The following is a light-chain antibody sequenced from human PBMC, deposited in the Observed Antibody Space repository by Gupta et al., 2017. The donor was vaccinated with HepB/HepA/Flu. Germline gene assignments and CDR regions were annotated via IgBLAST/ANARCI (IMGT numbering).Light chain of an antibody. J-gene: IGLJ1*01. CDR1: SSDVGGYNY. V-gene: IGLV2-14*03. Sequence: QSALTQSASVSVSAGQSIPISCTGTSSDVGGYNYVSWYQHPPGKATKLMSYDGRNRPSGLSNLFSGSKSGNTASLTISGLQAEDDDDYYGSSYTSTSIFVFGSGTRVTVL. CDR2: DGR. CDR3: SSYTSTSIFV.